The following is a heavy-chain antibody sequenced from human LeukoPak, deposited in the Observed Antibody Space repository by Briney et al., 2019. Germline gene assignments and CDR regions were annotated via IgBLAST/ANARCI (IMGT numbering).Heavy chain of an antibody. J-gene: IGHJ4*02. V-gene: IGHV4-39*01. D-gene: IGHD6-19*01. CDR2: IYYSGST. CDR1: GGSISSSSYY. CDR3: ARISGWYQAADY. Sequence: SETLSLTCTVSGGSISSSSYYWGWIRQPPGKGLEWIGSIYYSGSTYYNPSLKSRVTISVDTSKNQFSLKLSSVTAADTAVYYCARISGWYQAADYWGQGTLVTVSS.